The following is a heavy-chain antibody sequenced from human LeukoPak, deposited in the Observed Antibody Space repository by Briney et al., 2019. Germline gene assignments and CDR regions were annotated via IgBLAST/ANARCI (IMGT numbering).Heavy chain of an antibody. V-gene: IGHV3-30-3*01. CDR3: ANHREYSGYAGFAY. Sequence: PGGSLRLSCAASGFTFSSYAMHWVRQAPGKGLEWVAVISYDRSNKYYADSVKGRFTISRDNSKNTLYLQMNSLRAEDTAVYYCANHREYSGYAGFAYWGQGTLVTVSS. J-gene: IGHJ4*02. D-gene: IGHD5-12*01. CDR2: ISYDRSNK. CDR1: GFTFSSYA.